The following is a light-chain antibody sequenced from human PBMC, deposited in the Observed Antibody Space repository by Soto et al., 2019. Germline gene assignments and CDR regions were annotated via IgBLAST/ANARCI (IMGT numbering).Light chain of an antibody. V-gene: IGLV2-11*01. Sequence: QSALTQPRSVSGSPGQSVTISCTGTSSDIGAYNFVSWYQQHPGKAPKLMIYDVTARPSGVPDRFSGSKSGTTASLTISGLQDEDEADYYCCSYAGAHTFFGGGTKVTVL. J-gene: IGLJ2*01. CDR1: SSDIGAYNF. CDR3: CSYAGAHTF. CDR2: DVT.